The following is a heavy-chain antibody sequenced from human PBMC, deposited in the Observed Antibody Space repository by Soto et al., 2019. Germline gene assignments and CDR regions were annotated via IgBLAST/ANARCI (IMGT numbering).Heavy chain of an antibody. Sequence: GASVKVSCKASGYTFTSYYMHWVRQATGQGLEWMGWMSPNSGDTGYAQKFQGRVTMTRNTSVSTAYMELSSLRSEDTAVYYCARDFPSEAAGTNWFDPWGQGTLVTVS. CDR1: GYTFTSYY. D-gene: IGHD6-13*01. J-gene: IGHJ5*02. CDR3: ARDFPSEAAGTNWFDP. CDR2: MSPNSGDT. V-gene: IGHV1-8*02.